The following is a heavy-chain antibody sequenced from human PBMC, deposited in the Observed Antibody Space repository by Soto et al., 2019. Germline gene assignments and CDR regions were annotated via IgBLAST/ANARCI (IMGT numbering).Heavy chain of an antibody. CDR3: ARDGRSPEWLSLPYYYYYGMDV. Sequence: LRLSCAASGFTFSGYAMHWVRQAPGKGLERVAVISYDGSNKYYADSVKGRFTISRDNSKNTLYLQMNSLRAEDTAVYYCARDGRSPEWLSLPYYYYYGMDVWGQGTTVTVSS. J-gene: IGHJ6*02. V-gene: IGHV3-30-3*01. D-gene: IGHD3-3*01. CDR2: ISYDGSNK. CDR1: GFTFSGYA.